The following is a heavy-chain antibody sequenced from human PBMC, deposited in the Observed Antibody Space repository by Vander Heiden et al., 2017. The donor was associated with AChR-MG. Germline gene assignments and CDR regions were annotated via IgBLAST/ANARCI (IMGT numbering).Heavy chain of an antibody. CDR2: IYYSGST. V-gene: IGHV4-39*01. D-gene: IGHD3-10*01. J-gene: IGHJ3*02. CDR3: ARRGGSGRAFDI. CDR1: GGSISSSSYY. Sequence: QLQLQELGPGLVKPSETLSLTCTVSGGSISSSSYYWGWIRQPPGKGLEWIGTIYYSGSTYYNASLKSRVTIFVDTSKNQLSLKLSSVTASDTAVYYCARRGGSGRAFDIWGQGTMVTVSS.